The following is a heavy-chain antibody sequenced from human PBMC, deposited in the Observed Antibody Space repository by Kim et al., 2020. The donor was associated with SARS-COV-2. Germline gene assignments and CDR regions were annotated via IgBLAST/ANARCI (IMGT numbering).Heavy chain of an antibody. CDR3: AKGFGYSSGWYYFDY. V-gene: IGHV3-9*01. Sequence: DSVKGRFTISRDNAKNSLYLQMNSLRAEDTALYYCAKGFGYSSGWYYFDYWGQGTLVTVSS. J-gene: IGHJ4*02. D-gene: IGHD6-19*01.